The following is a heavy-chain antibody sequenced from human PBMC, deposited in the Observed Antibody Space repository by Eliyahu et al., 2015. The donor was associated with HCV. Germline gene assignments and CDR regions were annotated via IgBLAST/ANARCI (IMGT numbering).Heavy chain of an antibody. Sequence: QVQLVESGGGLVKPGGSLRLSCAASGFXFSXYYMSWIRQAPGKGLEWVSYISSSGSTIYYADSVKGRFTISRDNAKNSLYLQMNSLRAEDTAVYYCARDQPPYQLLSYYYYGMDVWGQGTTVTVSS. CDR3: ARDQPPYQLLSYYYYGMDV. J-gene: IGHJ6*02. CDR1: GFXFSXYY. D-gene: IGHD2-2*01. V-gene: IGHV3-11*01. CDR2: ISSSGSTI.